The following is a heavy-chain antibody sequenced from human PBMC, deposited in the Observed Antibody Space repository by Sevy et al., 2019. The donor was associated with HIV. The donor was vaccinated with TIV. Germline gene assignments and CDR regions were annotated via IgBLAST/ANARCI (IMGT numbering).Heavy chain of an antibody. J-gene: IGHJ5*02. CDR1: YGSFSGYY. D-gene: IGHD2-2*01. CDR3: ARSPPVVVVPGAPSWFDP. Sequence: SETLSLTCAVHYGSFSGYYWNWIRQVPGKGLEWIGEINESGITYYNPSLKSPVTISVDTSKTQFPLKLNSLTAMDSAVYFCARSPPVVVVPGAPSWFDPWGQGTLVTVSS. CDR2: INESGIT. V-gene: IGHV4-34*01.